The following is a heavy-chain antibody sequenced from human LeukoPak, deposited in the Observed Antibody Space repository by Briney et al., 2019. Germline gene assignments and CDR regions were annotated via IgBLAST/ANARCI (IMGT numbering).Heavy chain of an antibody. D-gene: IGHD4-11*01. Sequence: PSETLSLTCTVSGGSISSYYWAWIRQPPGKGLEWIGSIYHSGTYYNPSLKSRVTIAEDTSKNQFSLRLSSVTAADTAVYYCARSAFTTTVMSPFDYWGQGTLVTVSS. CDR1: GGSISSYY. CDR2: IYHSGT. CDR3: ARSAFTTTVMSPFDY. V-gene: IGHV4-38-2*02. J-gene: IGHJ4*02.